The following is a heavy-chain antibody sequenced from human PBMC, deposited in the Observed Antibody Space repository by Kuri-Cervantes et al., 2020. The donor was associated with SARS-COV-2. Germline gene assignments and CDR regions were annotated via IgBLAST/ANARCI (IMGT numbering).Heavy chain of an antibody. D-gene: IGHD6-13*01. CDR1: GFTFSSYS. J-gene: IGHJ4*02. CDR3: ARVAAAGGLDY. Sequence: GGSLRLSCAASGFTFSSYSMNWVRQAPGKGLEWVSYISTSSAYIYHGDSVKGRFIISRDNAKNSLYLQMNSLRAEDTAVYYCARVAAAGGLDYWGQGTLGTVSS. CDR2: ISTSSAYI. V-gene: IGHV3-21*01.